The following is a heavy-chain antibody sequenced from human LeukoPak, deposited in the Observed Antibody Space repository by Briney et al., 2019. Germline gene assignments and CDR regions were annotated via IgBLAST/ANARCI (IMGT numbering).Heavy chain of an antibody. CDR1: GFTFSNYG. Sequence: GGSLTLSCAASGFTFSNYGMNWVRQAPGKGLEWLTFIRYDGTNTYYRDSAKGRFTISRDNSKNTLFLQMHGLRPEDTAVYYCAPEATNVAGSWGQGTLVIVSS. CDR2: IRYDGTNT. D-gene: IGHD1-1*01. CDR3: APEATNVAGS. V-gene: IGHV3-30*02. J-gene: IGHJ4*02.